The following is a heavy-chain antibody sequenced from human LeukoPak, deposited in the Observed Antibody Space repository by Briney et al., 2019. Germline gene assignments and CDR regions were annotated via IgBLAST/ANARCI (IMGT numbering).Heavy chain of an antibody. V-gene: IGHV4-34*01. D-gene: IGHD6-13*01. Sequence: SETLSLTCAVYGGSFSGYYWSWIRQPPGKGLEWIGEINHSGSTNYNPSLKSRVTISVDTSKNQFSLKLSSVTAADTAVYYCARATLYQQLGPLDAFDIWGQGTMVTVSS. CDR2: INHSGST. J-gene: IGHJ3*02. CDR3: ARATLYQQLGPLDAFDI. CDR1: GGSFSGYY.